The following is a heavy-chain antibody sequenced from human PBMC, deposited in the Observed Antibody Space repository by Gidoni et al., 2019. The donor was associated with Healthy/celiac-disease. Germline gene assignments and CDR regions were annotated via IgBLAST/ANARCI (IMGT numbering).Heavy chain of an antibody. Sequence: EVQLVESGGGLVQPGGSLRLSCAASGFTFSSYWMSWVRQAPGKGLEWVANIKQDGSEKYYVDSVKGRFTISRDNAKNSLYLQMNSLRAEDTAVYYCAREPTTDYWYFDLWGRGTLVTVSS. CDR1: GFTFSSYW. CDR3: AREPTTDYWYFDL. J-gene: IGHJ2*01. V-gene: IGHV3-7*01. D-gene: IGHD4-4*01. CDR2: IKQDGSEK.